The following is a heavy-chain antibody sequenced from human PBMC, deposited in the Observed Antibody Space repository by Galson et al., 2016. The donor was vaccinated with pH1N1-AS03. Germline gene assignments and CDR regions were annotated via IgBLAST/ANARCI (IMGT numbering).Heavy chain of an antibody. Sequence: PALVKPTQTLTLTCTFSGFSLTTSGVGVAWIRQPPGKALEWLALLYWDDDQRYSPSLKSRLTITKDTSKNQVVLTLTNMDPVDTATYYCARHGYSGHDDAFDVWGQGTVVTVTS. CDR2: LYWDDDQ. D-gene: IGHD5-12*01. CDR3: ARHGYSGHDDAFDV. CDR1: GFSLTTSGVG. V-gene: IGHV2-5*02. J-gene: IGHJ3*01.